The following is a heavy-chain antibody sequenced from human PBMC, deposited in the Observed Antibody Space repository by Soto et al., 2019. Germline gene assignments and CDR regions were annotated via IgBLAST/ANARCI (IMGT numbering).Heavy chain of an antibody. CDR1: WDSVSSNSAA. Sequence: QTLSLTCAISWDSVSSNSAAWNWIRQSPSRGLEWLGRTYYRSKWYNDYAVSVKSRITINPDTSKNQFSLQLNSVTPEDTAVYYCARGTGIAARPRFDPWGQGTLVTVSS. J-gene: IGHJ5*02. CDR2: TYYRSKWYN. CDR3: ARGTGIAARPRFDP. D-gene: IGHD6-6*01. V-gene: IGHV6-1*01.